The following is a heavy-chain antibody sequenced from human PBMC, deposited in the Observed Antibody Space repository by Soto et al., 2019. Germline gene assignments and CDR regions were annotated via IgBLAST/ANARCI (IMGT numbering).Heavy chain of an antibody. V-gene: IGHV3-7*01. D-gene: IGHD3-22*01. CDR2: IKQDGSEK. CDR3: ASTPYYYDSSGYYRSYGMDV. Sequence: VGSLRLSCAASGFTFSSYWMSWVRQAPGKGLGWVANIKQDGSEKYYVDSVKGRFTISRDNAKNSLYLQMNSLRAEDTAVYYCASTPYYYDSSGYYRSYGMDVWGQGTTVTVS. J-gene: IGHJ6*02. CDR1: GFTFSSYW.